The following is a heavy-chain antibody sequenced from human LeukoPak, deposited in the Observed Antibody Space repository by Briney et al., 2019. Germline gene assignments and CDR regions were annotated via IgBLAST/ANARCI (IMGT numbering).Heavy chain of an antibody. Sequence: SQTLSLTCTVSGGSISSGSYYWSWIRQPPGKGLEWIGYIYYSGIVNYNPSLKTRVTISVDTSKNQFSLKLNSVTAADTAVYYCARWGSNMAREKGDHWGQGTLVTVSS. CDR1: GGSISSGSYY. D-gene: IGHD3-10*01. J-gene: IGHJ4*02. CDR3: ARWGSNMAREKGDH. CDR2: IYYSGIV. V-gene: IGHV4-61*09.